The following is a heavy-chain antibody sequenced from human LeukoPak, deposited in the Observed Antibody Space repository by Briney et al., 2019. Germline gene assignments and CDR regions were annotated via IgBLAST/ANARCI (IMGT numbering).Heavy chain of an antibody. Sequence: SVKVSCKASGGTFSSYAISWVRQAPGQGLEWMGGIIPIFGTANYAQKFQGRVTITADESTSTAYMELSSLRSEDTAVYYCARAPDYGDYGGTPDYWGQGTLVTVSS. V-gene: IGHV1-69*01. CDR3: ARAPDYGDYGGTPDY. CDR2: IIPIFGTA. D-gene: IGHD4-17*01. CDR1: GGTFSSYA. J-gene: IGHJ4*02.